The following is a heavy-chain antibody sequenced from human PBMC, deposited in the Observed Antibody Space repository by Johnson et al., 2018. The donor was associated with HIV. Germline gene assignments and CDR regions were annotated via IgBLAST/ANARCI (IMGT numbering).Heavy chain of an antibody. J-gene: IGHJ3*02. V-gene: IGHV3-30*04. CDR1: GFTFSSYA. Sequence: QVQLVESGGGVVQPGRSLRLSCAASGFTFSSYAMYWVRQAPGKGLEWVAVISYDGNNKYYADSVKGRFTISRDNSKNSLYLQMNSLRAEDTAVYYCARGHWAFDIWGQGTMVTVSS. CDR3: ARGHWAFDI. CDR2: ISYDGNNK. D-gene: IGHD1-1*01.